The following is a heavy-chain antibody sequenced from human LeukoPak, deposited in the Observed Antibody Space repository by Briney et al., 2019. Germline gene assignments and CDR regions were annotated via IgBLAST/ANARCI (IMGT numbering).Heavy chain of an antibody. J-gene: IGHJ4*02. CDR2: INPNSGGT. Sequence: ASLKVSSTASVYTFTAYYMHCVRQAPGQRLEWMGWINPNSGGTNYAQKFQGRVTMTRDTSISTAYMELSRLRSDDTAVYYCAREVYYDSYWGQGTLVTVSS. V-gene: IGHV1-2*02. CDR3: AREVYYDSY. CDR1: VYTFTAYY. D-gene: IGHD3-22*01.